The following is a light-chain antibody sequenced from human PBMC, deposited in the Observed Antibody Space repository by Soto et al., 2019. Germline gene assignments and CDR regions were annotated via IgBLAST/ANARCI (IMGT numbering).Light chain of an antibody. CDR3: QQYGGSLFT. CDR1: QTIISSY. CDR2: GAS. J-gene: IGKJ5*01. V-gene: IGKV3-20*01. Sequence: EVVLTQSPGTLSLSPGETVTLSCRASQTIISSYLAWYQQKPGQAPRLLIYGASSRATGIPDRFSGSGSGTDFTLTISGLEPEDSAVYYCQQYGGSLFTFGQGTRLEIK.